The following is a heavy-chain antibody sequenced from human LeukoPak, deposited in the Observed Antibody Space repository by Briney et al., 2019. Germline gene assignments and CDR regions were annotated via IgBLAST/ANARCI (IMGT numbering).Heavy chain of an antibody. V-gene: IGHV1-2*02. CDR3: ARQYSSSWYFPWHLDY. J-gene: IGHJ4*02. CDR2: INPNSGGT. CDR1: GYTFTGYY. D-gene: IGHD6-13*01. Sequence: ASVKVSCKASGYTFTGYYMHWVRQAPGQGLEWMGWINPNSGGTNYAQKFQGRVTMTRDTSISTAYMELSRLRSDDTAVYYCARQYSSSWYFPWHLDYWGQGTLVTVSS.